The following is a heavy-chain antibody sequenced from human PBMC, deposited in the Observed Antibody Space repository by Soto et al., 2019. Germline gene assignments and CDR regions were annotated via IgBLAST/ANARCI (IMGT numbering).Heavy chain of an antibody. Sequence: SETLSLTCAVYGGSFSGYYWSWIRQPPGKGLEWIGEINHSGSTNYNPSLKSRVTISVDTSKNQFSLKLSSVTAADTAVYYCARGSRAWDIVVVPAAASRHFDYWGQGTLVTVSS. V-gene: IGHV4-34*01. CDR2: INHSGST. CDR1: GGSFSGYY. J-gene: IGHJ4*02. CDR3: ARGSRAWDIVVVPAAASRHFDY. D-gene: IGHD2-2*01.